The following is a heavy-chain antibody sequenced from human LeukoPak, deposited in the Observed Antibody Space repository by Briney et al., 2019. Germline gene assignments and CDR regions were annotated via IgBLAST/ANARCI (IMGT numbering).Heavy chain of an antibody. Sequence: SETLSLTCTVSGVSINNYYWSWIRQPAGKGLEWIGRIYSSGSTNYNPSLKNRVTMSVDMSKNQFSLKVTSVTAADTAVYYCARDEYQLYFKLWGQGTLVTVSS. CDR1: GVSINNYY. CDR2: IYSSGST. J-gene: IGHJ4*02. V-gene: IGHV4-4*07. CDR3: ARDEYQLYFKL. D-gene: IGHD2-2*01.